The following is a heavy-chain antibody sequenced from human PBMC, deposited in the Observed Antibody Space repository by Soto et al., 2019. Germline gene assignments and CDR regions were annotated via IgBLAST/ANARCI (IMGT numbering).Heavy chain of an antibody. V-gene: IGHV1-2*04. CDR2: VDPNGGGS. J-gene: IGHJ4*02. Sequence: GASVKVSGTTSGYSFTDYKLHCVRQAPGQGLEWMGWVDPNGGGSNSAQKFQGSVTMTWDTSITTAYLDLTRLTTNDTATYFCATWVDYGDFEGFDFWGQGTLVTVSS. D-gene: IGHD4-17*01. CDR3: ATWVDYGDFEGFDF. CDR1: GYSFTDYK.